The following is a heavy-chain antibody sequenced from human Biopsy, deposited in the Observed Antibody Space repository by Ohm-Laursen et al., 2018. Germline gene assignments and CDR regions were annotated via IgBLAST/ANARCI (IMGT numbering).Heavy chain of an antibody. D-gene: IGHD3-16*02. Sequence: TLSLTCSVSGGSINSGGHFWGWFRQSPGKGLEWIGYIYDNGDTYYNPSLMSLVSISADTSKNQVSLRLNSVTAADTAVYYCTRVRTFGGVIGGYYFDSWGQGILVTVSS. J-gene: IGHJ4*02. V-gene: IGHV4-31*01. CDR1: GGSINSGGHF. CDR2: IYDNGDT. CDR3: TRVRTFGGVIGGYYFDS.